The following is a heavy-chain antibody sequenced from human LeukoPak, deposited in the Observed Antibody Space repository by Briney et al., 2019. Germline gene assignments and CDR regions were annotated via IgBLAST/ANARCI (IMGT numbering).Heavy chain of an antibody. CDR1: GFTFSSYG. CDR2: ISYDGSNK. J-gene: IGHJ4*02. Sequence: GGSLRLSCAASGFTFSSYGMHWVRQAPGKGLEWVAVISYDGSNKYYAGSVKGRFTISRDNSKNTLYLQMNSLRAEDTAVYYCARERRRTPSTYGSGSYSLPYWGQGTLVTVSS. CDR3: ARERRRTPSTYGSGSYSLPY. V-gene: IGHV3-30*03. D-gene: IGHD3-10*01.